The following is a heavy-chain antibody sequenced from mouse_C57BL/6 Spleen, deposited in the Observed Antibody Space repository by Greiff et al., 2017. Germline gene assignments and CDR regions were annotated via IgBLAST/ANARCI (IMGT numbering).Heavy chain of an antibody. V-gene: IGHV5-9-1*02. CDR1: GFTFSSYA. J-gene: IGHJ2*01. Sequence: EVQLVESGEGLVKPGGSLKLSCAASGFTFSSYAMSWVRQTPEKRLEWVAYISSGGDYIYYAAPVKGRFTISRDNARNTLYLQMSSLKSEDTAMYYCTRDGDYYGLYYFDYWGQGTTLTVSS. D-gene: IGHD1-1*01. CDR3: TRDGDYYGLYYFDY. CDR2: ISSGGDYI.